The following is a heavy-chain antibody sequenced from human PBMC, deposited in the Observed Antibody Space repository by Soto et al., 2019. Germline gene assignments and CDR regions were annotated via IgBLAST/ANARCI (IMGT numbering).Heavy chain of an antibody. CDR2: ICYSGNP. D-gene: IGHD2-15*01. CDR1: CGSISSSGYY. V-gene: IGHV4-31*01. J-gene: IGHJ4*02. Sequence: QVQLQESGPGLVKPSQTLSLTCTVSCGSISSSGYYWIWIRQHPGKGLEWLGYICYSGNPHYNPSLRSLVIMSLLTSKHHLCLKLNSVSAADTSVYYCARVRCGSTICLRREYWGQGTRVTVSS. CDR3: ARVRCGSTICLRREY.